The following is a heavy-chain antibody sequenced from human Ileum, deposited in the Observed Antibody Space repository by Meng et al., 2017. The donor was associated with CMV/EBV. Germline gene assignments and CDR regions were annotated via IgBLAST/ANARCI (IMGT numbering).Heavy chain of an antibody. Sequence: GGSLRLSCAASGYTFRGYAMHWVRQTPGKRLEYVSGSSSDGGRTFYGDSVKGRFTISRDNTKDTMFLQMGSLRVEDTAVYYCGTGRDYGDLWGQGTLVTVSS. CDR3: GTGRDYGDL. CDR2: SSSDGGRT. D-gene: IGHD3-10*01. J-gene: IGHJ5*02. V-gene: IGHV3-64*02. CDR1: GYTFRGYA.